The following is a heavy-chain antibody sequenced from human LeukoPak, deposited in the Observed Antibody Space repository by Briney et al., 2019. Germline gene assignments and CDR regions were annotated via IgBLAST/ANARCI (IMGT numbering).Heavy chain of an antibody. CDR1: GFTFSSYG. D-gene: IGHD6-19*01. V-gene: IGHV3-33*01. CDR2: IWYDGSNK. J-gene: IGHJ4*02. Sequence: GGSLRLSCAASGFTFSSYGMHWVRQAPGKGLEWVAVIWYDGSNKYYADSVKGRFTISRDNSKNTLYLQMNSLRAEDTAVYYCASQNLIAVPDYYFDYWGQGTLVTVSS. CDR3: ASQNLIAVPDYYFDY.